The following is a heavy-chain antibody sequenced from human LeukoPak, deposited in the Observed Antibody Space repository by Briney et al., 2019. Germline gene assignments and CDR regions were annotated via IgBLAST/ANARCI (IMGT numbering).Heavy chain of an antibody. D-gene: IGHD3-9*01. CDR2: IRSDGSNK. Sequence: GGSLRLSCAASGFTFSDSPMHWVRQAPGKGLEWVTFIRSDGSNKYYADSVKGRFTISRDNSKNTLYLQMNTLRVEDTAVYYCAREASRLAIHALDPWGQGTLVTVSA. V-gene: IGHV3-30*02. CDR3: AREASRLAIHALDP. J-gene: IGHJ5*02. CDR1: GFTFSDSP.